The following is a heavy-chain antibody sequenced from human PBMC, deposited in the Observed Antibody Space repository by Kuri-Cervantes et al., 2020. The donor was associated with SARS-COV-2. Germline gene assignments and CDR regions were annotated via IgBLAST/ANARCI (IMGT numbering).Heavy chain of an antibody. V-gene: IGHV4-39*07. CDR3: ARYGVYYYYYYMDV. D-gene: IGHD3-3*01. Sequence: GSLRLSCTASGGSISSSSYYWGWIRQPPGKGLEWIGEINHSGSTNHNPSLKSRVTISVDTSKNQFSLKLSSVTAADTAVYYCARYGVYYYYYYMDVWGKGTTVTVSS. CDR1: GGSISSSSYY. J-gene: IGHJ6*03. CDR2: INHSGST.